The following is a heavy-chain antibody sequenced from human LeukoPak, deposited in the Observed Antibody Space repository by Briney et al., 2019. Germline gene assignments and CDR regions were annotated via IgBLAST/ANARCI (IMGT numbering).Heavy chain of an antibody. CDR3: ARQARTVAAAGTLRGRGNWFDP. CDR2: INHSGST. CDR1: GGSINSYY. Sequence: SETLSLTCTVSGGSINSYYWSWIRQPPGKGLEWIGEINHSGSTNYNPSLKSRVTISVDTSKNQFSLKLSSVTAADTAVYYCARQARTVAAAGTLRGRGNWFDPWGQGTLVTVSS. J-gene: IGHJ5*02. D-gene: IGHD6-13*01. V-gene: IGHV4-34*01.